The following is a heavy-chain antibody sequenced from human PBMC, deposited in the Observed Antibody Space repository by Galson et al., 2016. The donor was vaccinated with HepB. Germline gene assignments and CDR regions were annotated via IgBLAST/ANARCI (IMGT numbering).Heavy chain of an antibody. CDR3: AREQYSSGWEGWPYYYGMDV. V-gene: IGHV3-53*01. CDR2: IYSGGST. CDR1: GFTVSSHY. J-gene: IGHJ6*02. Sequence: SLRLSCAASGFTVSSHYMSWVRQAPGKGLEWVSVIYSGGSTYYADSVKGRFTISRDNSKNTLYLQMNSLRAEDTAVYYCAREQYSSGWEGWPYYYGMDVWGQGTTVTVSS. D-gene: IGHD6-19*01.